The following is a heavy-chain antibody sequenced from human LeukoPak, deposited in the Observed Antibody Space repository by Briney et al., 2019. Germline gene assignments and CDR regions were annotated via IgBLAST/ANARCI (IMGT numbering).Heavy chain of an antibody. CDR3: AKAISLIAAAGPQGGY. CDR1: GFTFSTYW. J-gene: IGHJ4*02. V-gene: IGHV3-74*01. D-gene: IGHD6-13*01. CDR2: FNSDGRSA. Sequence: TGGSLRLSCAASGFTFSTYWMHWVRQAPGKGLVWVSRFNSDGRSAYYADSVKGRFTISRDNAKNTLYLQMNSLRAEDTAVYYCAKAISLIAAAGPQGGYWGQGTLVTVSS.